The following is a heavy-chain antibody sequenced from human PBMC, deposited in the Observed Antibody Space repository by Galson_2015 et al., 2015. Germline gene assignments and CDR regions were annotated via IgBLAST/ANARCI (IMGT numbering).Heavy chain of an antibody. V-gene: IGHV3-21*01. Sequence: SLRLSCAASGFIFSTYSMNWVRQAPGKGLEWVSSITSSSSYTSYADSVKGRFAVSRDNAKNSLFLQMNSLRDDDTAVYYCARAQKGYDATDYWGQGTLVTVSS. CDR3: ARAQKGYDATDY. J-gene: IGHJ4*02. CDR2: ITSSSSYT. CDR1: GFIFSTYS. D-gene: IGHD3-16*01.